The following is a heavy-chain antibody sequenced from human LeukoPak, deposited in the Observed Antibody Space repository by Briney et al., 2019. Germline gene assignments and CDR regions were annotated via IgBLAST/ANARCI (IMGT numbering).Heavy chain of an antibody. CDR3: AKDGDLYGHADY. CDR2: ISGSGGST. V-gene: IGHV3-23*01. D-gene: IGHD4-17*01. Sequence: GGSLRLSCAASGFTFSSYAMSWVRQAPGKGLEWVSGISGSGGSTYYADSLKGRFTISRDNSKKTLYLQMNSLRAEDSAVYYCAKDGDLYGHADYWGQGTLVTVSS. J-gene: IGHJ4*02. CDR1: GFTFSSYA.